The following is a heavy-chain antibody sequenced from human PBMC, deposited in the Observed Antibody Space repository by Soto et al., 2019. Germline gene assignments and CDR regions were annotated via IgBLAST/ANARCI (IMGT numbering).Heavy chain of an antibody. CDR2: IYYSGST. CDR1: GGSISSYY. J-gene: IGHJ4*02. V-gene: IGHV4-59*01. Sequence: SETLSLTCTVSGGSISSYYWSWIRQPPGKGLEWIGYIYYSGSTNYNPSLKSRVTISVDTSKNQFSLKLSSVTAADTAVYYCARDPRYGSGKYNFDYWGQGTLVTVSS. D-gene: IGHD3-10*01. CDR3: ARDPRYGSGKYNFDY.